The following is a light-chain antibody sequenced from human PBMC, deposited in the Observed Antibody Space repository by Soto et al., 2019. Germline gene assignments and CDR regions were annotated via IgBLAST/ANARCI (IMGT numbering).Light chain of an antibody. V-gene: IGLV1-47*01. CDR3: AAWDDSSVV. Sequence: QSVLTQPPSASGTPGQRVTISCSGSSSNIGSNYVYWYQQLPGTAPKLLIYRNNQRPSGVPDRFSGSKSGTSASLAISGLRSEDEVDYYCAAWDDSSVVFGGGTKLTVL. J-gene: IGLJ2*01. CDR1: SSNIGSNY. CDR2: RNN.